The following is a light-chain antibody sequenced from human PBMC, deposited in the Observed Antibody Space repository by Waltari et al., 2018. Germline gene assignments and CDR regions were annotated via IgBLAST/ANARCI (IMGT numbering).Light chain of an antibody. CDR3: LQYNSNPWT. Sequence: DIQMTQSPSSLSASAGDRVTITCRESQGISTYLNWYQQKPGKAPKRLIYAASSLESGVPSRFSGSGSGTDFTLTISSLQPEDFATYYCLQYNSNPWTFGQGTKVEIK. V-gene: IGKV1-17*01. CDR1: QGISTY. CDR2: AAS. J-gene: IGKJ1*01.